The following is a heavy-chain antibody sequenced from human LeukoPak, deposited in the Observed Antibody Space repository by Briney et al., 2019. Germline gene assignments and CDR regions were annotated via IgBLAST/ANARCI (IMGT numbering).Heavy chain of an antibody. V-gene: IGHV4-39*01. CDR1: GGSISSSSHY. J-gene: IGHJ5*02. D-gene: IGHD3-22*01. CDR3: ARGITMIGGRFDP. CDR2: IYYSGST. Sequence: SETLSLTCTVSGGSISSSSHYWGWIRQPPGKGLEWIGSIYYSGSTYYNPSLKSRVTISVDTSKNQFSLKLSSVSAADTAVYYCARGITMIGGRFDPWGQGTLVTVSS.